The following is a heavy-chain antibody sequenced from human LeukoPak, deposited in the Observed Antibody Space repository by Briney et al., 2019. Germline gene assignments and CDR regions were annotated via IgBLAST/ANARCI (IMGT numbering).Heavy chain of an antibody. D-gene: IGHD4-11*01. J-gene: IGHJ4*02. CDR1: GFNFSTYA. CDR2: ISSTGTYI. V-gene: IGHV3-21*01. Sequence: GGSLRLSCAASGFNFSTYAMSWVRQAPGEGLEWVSSISSTGTYIYYTDSVKGRFTISRDIANSLLYLQMNSLRADDTAVYYCARDLDYSTGFDYWGQGTLVTVSS. CDR3: ARDLDYSTGFDY.